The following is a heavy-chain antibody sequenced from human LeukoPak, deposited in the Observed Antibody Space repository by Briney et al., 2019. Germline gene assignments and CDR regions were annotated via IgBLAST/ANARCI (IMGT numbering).Heavy chain of an antibody. CDR1: GFTFSSYW. CDR2: INSDGGST. D-gene: IGHD2-2*01. CDR3: ARAHIYCSSTSCPNRRYYYYGMDV. V-gene: IGHV3-74*01. J-gene: IGHJ6*02. Sequence: PGGSLRLSCAASGFTFSSYWMHWVRQAPGKGLVWVSRINSDGGSTSYADSVKGRFTISRDNAKNTLYLQMSSLRAEDTAVYYCARAHIYCSSTSCPNRRYYYYGMDVWGQGTTVTVSS.